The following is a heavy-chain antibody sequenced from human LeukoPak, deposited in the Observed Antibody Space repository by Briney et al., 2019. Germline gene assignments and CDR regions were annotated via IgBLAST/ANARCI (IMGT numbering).Heavy chain of an antibody. Sequence: PGGSLRLSCAASGFTFSSYGMHWVRQAPGKGLEWVAVISYDGSNKYYADSVKGRFTISRDNSKNTLYLQMNSLRAEDTAVYYCTTMIELDYWGQGTLVTVSS. J-gene: IGHJ4*02. V-gene: IGHV3-30*03. D-gene: IGHD3-22*01. CDR3: TTMIELDY. CDR2: ISYDGSNK. CDR1: GFTFSSYG.